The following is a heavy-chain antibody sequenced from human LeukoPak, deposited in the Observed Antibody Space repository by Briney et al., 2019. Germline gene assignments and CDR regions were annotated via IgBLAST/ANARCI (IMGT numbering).Heavy chain of an antibody. J-gene: IGHJ6*03. CDR3: ARGGLWELLVHYYYMDV. D-gene: IGHD1-26*01. CDR1: GFSLSSYA. Sequence: GGSLRLSCAASGFSLSSYAMSWVRQAPGKGLEWVSAISSTDAGTYHADSVRGRFTISRDSSKNTLYLQMNSLRADDTALYYCARGGLWELLVHYYYMDVWGKGTTVTVSS. CDR2: ISSTDAGT. V-gene: IGHV3-23*01.